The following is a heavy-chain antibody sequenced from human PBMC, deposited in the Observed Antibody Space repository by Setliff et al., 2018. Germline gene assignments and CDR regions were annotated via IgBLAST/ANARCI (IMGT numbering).Heavy chain of an antibody. V-gene: IGHV4-34*01. CDR2: SNHGGST. D-gene: IGHD7-27*01. CDR1: GESFSNNY. J-gene: IGHJ5*02. Sequence: SETLSLTCSVYGESFSNNYWSWIRQTPGKGLEWIGESNHGGSTSYHPSLKSRVTMSVATFENHFSLKLNSLTAADTAVYYCARVTNWGLDLRFDPWGQGILVTVYS. CDR3: ARVTNWGLDLRFDP.